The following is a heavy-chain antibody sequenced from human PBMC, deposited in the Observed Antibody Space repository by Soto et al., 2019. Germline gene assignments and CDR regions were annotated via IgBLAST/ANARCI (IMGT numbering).Heavy chain of an antibody. V-gene: IGHV3-9*01. CDR1: GFSFDDFV. J-gene: IGHJ4*02. Sequence: LILSCVASGFSFDDFVMNWVRQRPGKGLEWVSSVSWNSGAKLYADSVKGRFAISRDSAKKSVYLQMNSLRPDDTAFYYCAKGVATAVPALDYWGQGTLVTVSS. D-gene: IGHD2-21*02. CDR3: AKGVATAVPALDY. CDR2: VSWNSGAK.